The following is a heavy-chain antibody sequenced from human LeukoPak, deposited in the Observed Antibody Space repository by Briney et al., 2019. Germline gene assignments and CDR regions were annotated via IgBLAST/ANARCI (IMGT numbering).Heavy chain of an antibody. CDR1: GFTFSSDG. J-gene: IGHJ4*02. D-gene: IGHD3-10*01. Sequence: PGRSLRLSCAASGFTFSSDGMHWARQAPGKGLEWVAVISYDGSNKYYADSVKGRFTISRDDSKNTLYLQMNSLRAEDTAVYYCAKDSAGDYYGSGGKGFDYWGQGTLVTVSS. V-gene: IGHV3-30*18. CDR2: ISYDGSNK. CDR3: AKDSAGDYYGSGGKGFDY.